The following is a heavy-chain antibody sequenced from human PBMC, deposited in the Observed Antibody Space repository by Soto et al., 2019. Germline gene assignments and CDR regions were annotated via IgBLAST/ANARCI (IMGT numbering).Heavy chain of an antibody. V-gene: IGHV1-8*01. CDR2: MNPNSGNT. Sequence: ASVKVSCKASGYTFTSYDINWVRQATGQGLEWMGWMNPNSGNTGYAQKFQGRVTMTRNTSMSTAYMELSSLRSEDTAVYYCARGFLGRGFLGYCSSTSCDVFDIWGQGTMVTVSS. D-gene: IGHD2-2*01. CDR3: ARGFLGRGFLGYCSSTSCDVFDI. CDR1: GYTFTSYD. J-gene: IGHJ3*02.